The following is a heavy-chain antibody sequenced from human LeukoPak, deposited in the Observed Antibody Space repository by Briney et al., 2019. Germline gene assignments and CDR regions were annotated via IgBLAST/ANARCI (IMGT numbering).Heavy chain of an antibody. V-gene: IGHV3-23*01. CDR2: ISYSGGST. CDR1: GFTFGSYA. J-gene: IGHJ4*02. CDR3: ARDRWGYSYGGD. D-gene: IGHD5-18*01. Sequence: GGSLRLSCTASGFTFGSYAMTWVRQAPGKGLDWVSSISYSGGSTYYADSVKGRFTISRDNSKNTLYLQMNSLRAEDTAVYYCARDRWGYSYGGDWGQGTLVTVSS.